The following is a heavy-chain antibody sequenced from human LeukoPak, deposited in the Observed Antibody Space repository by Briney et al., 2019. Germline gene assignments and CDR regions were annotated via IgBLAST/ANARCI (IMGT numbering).Heavy chain of an antibody. CDR2: VYYSGST. D-gene: IGHD4-17*01. V-gene: IGHV4-61*01. J-gene: IGHJ4*02. Sequence: PSETLSLTCTVSGGSVSSGSYYWSWIRQPPGKGLEWIGYVYYSGSTNYNPSLKSRVTISVDTSKNQFSLKLSSVTAADTAVYYCARDLYGDYGLDYWGQGTLVTVSS. CDR1: GGSVSSGSYY. CDR3: ARDLYGDYGLDY.